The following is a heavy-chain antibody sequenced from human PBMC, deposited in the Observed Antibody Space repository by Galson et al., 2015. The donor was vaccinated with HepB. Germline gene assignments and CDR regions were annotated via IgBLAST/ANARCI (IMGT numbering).Heavy chain of an antibody. D-gene: IGHD6-13*01. CDR1: GFTVSFNY. V-gene: IGHV3-66*02. CDR2: IYSGGRA. CDR3: ASTRSSWYPYFDY. Sequence: SLRLSCAASGFTVSFNYMSWVRQAPGKGLEWVSVIYSGGRAYYADSVKGRFTISRDNSKNTRYIQMNSLRAEDTAVYYCASTRSSWYPYFDYWGQGTLVTVSS. J-gene: IGHJ4*02.